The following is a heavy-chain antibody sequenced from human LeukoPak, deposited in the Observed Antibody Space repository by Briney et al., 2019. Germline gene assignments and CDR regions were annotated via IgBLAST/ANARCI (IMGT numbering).Heavy chain of an antibody. CDR3: ARVSEWELP. D-gene: IGHD1-26*01. J-gene: IGHJ4*02. CDR2: INPNSGGT. CDR1: GYTFTSYD. V-gene: IGHV1-2*02. Sequence: GASVKVSCKASGYTFTSYDINWVRQATGQGLEWMGWINPNSGGTNYAQKFQGRVTMTRDTSISTAYMELSRLRSDDTAVYYCARVSEWELPWGQGTLVTVSS.